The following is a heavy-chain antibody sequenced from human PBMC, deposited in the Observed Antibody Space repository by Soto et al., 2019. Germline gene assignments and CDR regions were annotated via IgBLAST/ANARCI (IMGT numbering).Heavy chain of an antibody. D-gene: IGHD3-3*01. CDR2: IYYSGST. CDR3: ARHTRAYYDFWSGYYPCNWFDP. V-gene: IGHV4-39*01. J-gene: IGHJ5*02. Sequence: SETLSLTCTVSGGSISSSSYYWGWIRQPPGKGLEWIGSIYYSGSTYYNPSLKSRVTISVDTSKNQFSLKLSSVTAADTAVYYCARHTRAYYDFWSGYYPCNWFDPWGQGTLVTVSS. CDR1: GGSISSSSYY.